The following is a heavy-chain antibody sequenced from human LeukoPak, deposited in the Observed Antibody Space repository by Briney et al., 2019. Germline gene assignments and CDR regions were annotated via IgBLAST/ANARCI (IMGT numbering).Heavy chain of an antibody. CDR3: AKDLVAAKYYFDY. CDR2: ISGSGGST. V-gene: IGHV3-23*01. Sequence: GGSLRLSCAAPGFTFSSYAMSWVRQAPGKGLEWVSAISGSGGSTYYADSVKGRFTISRDNSKNTLYLQTNSLRAEDTAVYYCAKDLVAAKYYFDYWGQGTLVTVSS. J-gene: IGHJ4*02. D-gene: IGHD2-15*01. CDR1: GFTFSSYA.